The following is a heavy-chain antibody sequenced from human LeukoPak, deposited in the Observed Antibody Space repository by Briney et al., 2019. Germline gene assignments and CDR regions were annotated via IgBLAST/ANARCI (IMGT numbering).Heavy chain of an antibody. J-gene: IGHJ4*02. CDR3: ARGIGYGDSDGDFDY. D-gene: IGHD4-17*01. CDR2: INHSGST. V-gene: IGHV4-34*01. CDR1: GGSFSGYY. Sequence: SETLSLTCAVYGGSFSGYYWSWIRQPPGKGLEWIGEINHSGSTNYNPSLKSRVTISVGTSKNQFSLKLSSVTAADTAVYYCARGIGYGDSDGDFDYWGQGTLVTVSS.